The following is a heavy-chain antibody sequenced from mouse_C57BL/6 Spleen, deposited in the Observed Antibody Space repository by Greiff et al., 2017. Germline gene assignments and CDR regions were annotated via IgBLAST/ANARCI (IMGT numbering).Heavy chain of an antibody. J-gene: IGHJ4*01. D-gene: IGHD2-3*01. V-gene: IGHV1-53*01. Sequence: VQLQQPGTELVKPGASVKLSCKASGYTFTSYWMHWVKQRPGQGLEWIGNINPSNGGTNYNEKFKSKATLTVDKSSSTAYMQLSSLTSEDSSVYYCARGWSPYYAMDYWGQGTSVTVSS. CDR3: ARGWSPYYAMDY. CDR2: INPSNGGT. CDR1: GYTFTSYW.